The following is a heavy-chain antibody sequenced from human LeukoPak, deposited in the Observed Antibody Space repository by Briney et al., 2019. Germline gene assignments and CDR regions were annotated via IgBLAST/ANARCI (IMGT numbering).Heavy chain of an antibody. J-gene: IGHJ4*02. Sequence: GGSLRLSCAASGFTFSSYAMHWVRQAPGKGLEYVSAISGNGGSTYYANSVKGRFTISRDNSKNTLYLQMGSLRAEDMAVYYCARPDFWSGYYDYWGQGTLVTVSS. CDR3: ARPDFWSGYYDY. CDR1: GFTFSSYA. CDR2: ISGNGGST. D-gene: IGHD3-3*01. V-gene: IGHV3-64*01.